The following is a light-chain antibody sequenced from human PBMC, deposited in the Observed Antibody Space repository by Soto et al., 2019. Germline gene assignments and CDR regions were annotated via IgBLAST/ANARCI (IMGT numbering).Light chain of an antibody. V-gene: IGKV3-20*01. Sequence: EIVLTQSPGTLSLSPGERATLSCRASQSVSSSYLAWYQQKPGQAPRLLIYGASSRATGIPDRFSGSGSGTAFTLTISRLEPEDFPVYYCQQYGSSPPWTLGQGTRVEIK. CDR2: GAS. J-gene: IGKJ1*01. CDR3: QQYGSSPPWT. CDR1: QSVSSSY.